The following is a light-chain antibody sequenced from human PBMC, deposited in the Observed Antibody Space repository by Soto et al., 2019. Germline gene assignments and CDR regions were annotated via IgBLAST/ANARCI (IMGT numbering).Light chain of an antibody. CDR3: QHHGSSPPIT. CDR2: GAS. V-gene: IGKV3-20*01. CDR1: QSVSSTY. J-gene: IGKJ5*01. Sequence: EIVLTQSPGTLSLSPGERTTVSCRASQSVSSTYLTWYQQKPGQAPRLLISGASSRATGIPDRFSGSGSGTDFALTISRLALEDFAVYYCQHHGSSPPITFGQGTRLDIK.